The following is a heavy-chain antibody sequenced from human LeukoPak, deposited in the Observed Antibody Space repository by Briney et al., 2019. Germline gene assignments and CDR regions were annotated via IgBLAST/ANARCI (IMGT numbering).Heavy chain of an antibody. CDR1: RFTFSSYG. CDR2: IRYDGSNK. Sequence: GGSLRLSCAASRFTFSSYGMHWVRQAPGKGLEWVAFIRYDGSNKYYADSVKGRFTISRDNSKNTLYLQMNSLRAEDTAVYYCVRGAYSSSWLNFDYWGQGTLVTVSS. J-gene: IGHJ4*02. V-gene: IGHV3-30*02. CDR3: VRGAYSSSWLNFDY. D-gene: IGHD6-13*01.